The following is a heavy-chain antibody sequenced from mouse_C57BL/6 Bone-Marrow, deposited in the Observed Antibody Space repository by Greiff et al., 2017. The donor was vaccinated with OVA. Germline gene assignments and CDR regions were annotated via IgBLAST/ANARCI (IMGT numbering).Heavy chain of an antibody. Sequence: VQLQQSGPELVKPGASVKISCKASGYAFSSSWMNWVKQRPGKGLEWIGRIYPGDGDTNYNGKFKGKATLTADKSSSTAYMQLSSLTSEDSAVYFCAREKVITTVVDWFAYWGQGTLVTVSA. V-gene: IGHV1-82*01. D-gene: IGHD1-1*01. CDR2: IYPGDGDT. CDR3: AREKVITTVVDWFAY. J-gene: IGHJ3*01. CDR1: GYAFSSSW.